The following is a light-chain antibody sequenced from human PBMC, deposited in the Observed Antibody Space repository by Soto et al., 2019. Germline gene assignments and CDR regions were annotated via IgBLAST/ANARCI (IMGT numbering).Light chain of an antibody. J-gene: IGKJ1*01. CDR1: QSIFYISNNKNY. CDR3: QQYFSTRT. Sequence: DIVMTQSPDSLAVSLGERATINCKSSQSIFYISNNKNYLAWYQQKPGQPPKLLIYWSSTRASGVPDRFIGSGSGRDFTLTISSLQDEDVAVYYCQQYFSTRTFGQGTKVDI. CDR2: WSS. V-gene: IGKV4-1*01.